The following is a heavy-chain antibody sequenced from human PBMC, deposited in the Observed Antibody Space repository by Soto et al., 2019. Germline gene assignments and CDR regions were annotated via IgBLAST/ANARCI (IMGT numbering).Heavy chain of an antibody. CDR3: ARVVYDSSGYWGHFDY. Sequence: QVQLVQSGAEVKKAGASVKVSCKASGYTFITYGITWVRQAPGQGLEGMGWISVYNGNTIYAQNLQGRVTMTTDTSTTTAYMELRSLRSDDTAVYYCARVVYDSSGYWGHFDYWGQGTLVTVSS. V-gene: IGHV1-18*01. CDR1: GYTFITYG. J-gene: IGHJ4*02. CDR2: ISVYNGNT. D-gene: IGHD3-22*01.